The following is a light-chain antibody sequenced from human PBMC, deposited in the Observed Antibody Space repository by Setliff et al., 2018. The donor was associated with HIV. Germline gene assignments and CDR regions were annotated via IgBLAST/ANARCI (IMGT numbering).Light chain of an antibody. CDR1: SSDVGAYDY. V-gene: IGLV2-11*01. J-gene: IGLJ1*01. CDR3: CSYAGRYTFV. Sequence: QSVLTQPRSVSGSRGQSVTFSCTGASSDVGAYDYVSWYQQHPGKVPKLMIYDVSKRPSGVPRRFSGFKSGNTASLTISGLQPEDEADYYCCSYAGRYTFVFGTGTKVTVL. CDR2: DVS.